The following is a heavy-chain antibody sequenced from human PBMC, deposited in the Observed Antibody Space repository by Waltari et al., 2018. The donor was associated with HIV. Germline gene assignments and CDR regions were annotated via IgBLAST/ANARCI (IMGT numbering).Heavy chain of an antibody. V-gene: IGHV4-39*01. J-gene: IGHJ6*02. Sequence: QDSGPRLVQPSETLALNCTVSGGSVSSISYFWDTSPTYYWAWFSQPPGKGPEGVGIIKSSGRAHYNPALGNSVNITFDVAMKKFSLYVTSVTATDTATYYCARRRFLNSKGYFGPRYFAYSNVEVWGQGTTVPVSS. CDR1: GGSVSSISYFWDTSPTYY. CDR3: ARRRFLNSKGYFGPRYFAYSNVEV. CDR2: IKSSGRA. D-gene: IGHD4-4*01.